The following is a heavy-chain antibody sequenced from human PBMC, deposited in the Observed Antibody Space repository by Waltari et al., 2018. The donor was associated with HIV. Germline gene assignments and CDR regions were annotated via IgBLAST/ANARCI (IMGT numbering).Heavy chain of an antibody. J-gene: IGHJ4*02. D-gene: IGHD3-22*01. CDR1: EFTFNNYW. CDR2: IKQDESEK. Sequence: EVQLVESGGGLVQPGGSLRLSCAASEFTFNNYWIPWVRQAPGKGLEWVANIKQDESEKYYVDSVKGRFTISRDNAKNSLFLQMNSLRAEDTAVYYCAREALYDSSGYYFDYWGQGTLVTVSS. CDR3: AREALYDSSGYYFDY. V-gene: IGHV3-7*01.